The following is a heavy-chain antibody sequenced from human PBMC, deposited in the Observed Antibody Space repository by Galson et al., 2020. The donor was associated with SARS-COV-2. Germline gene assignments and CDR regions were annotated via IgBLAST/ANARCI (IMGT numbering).Heavy chain of an antibody. J-gene: IGHJ4*02. CDR3: ARVMLKGYSYGSFDY. Sequence: SQTLSLTCTVSGGSISSYYWSWIRQTPGKGLEWIGHIYYSGSTNYNPSLKSQVTISLDTSKNQFSLKLSSVTAADTAVYYCARVMLKGYSYGSFDYWGQGTLVTVSS. CDR1: GGSISSYY. CDR2: IYYSGST. D-gene: IGHD5-18*01. V-gene: IGHV4-59*01.